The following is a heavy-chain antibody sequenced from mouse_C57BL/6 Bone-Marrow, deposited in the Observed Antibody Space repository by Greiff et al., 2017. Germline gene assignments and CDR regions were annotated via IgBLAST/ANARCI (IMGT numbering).Heavy chain of an antibody. CDR2: IRLKSDNYAT. CDR3: TYYYGSSLYYAMDY. V-gene: IGHV6-3*01. D-gene: IGHD1-1*01. Sequence: EVQLQESGGGLVQPGGSMKLSCVASGFTFSNYWMNWVRQSPEKGLEWVAQIRLKSDNYATHYAESVKGRFTISRDDSKSSVYLQMNNLRAEDTGIYYCTYYYGSSLYYAMDYWGQGTSVTVSS. J-gene: IGHJ4*01. CDR1: GFTFSNYW.